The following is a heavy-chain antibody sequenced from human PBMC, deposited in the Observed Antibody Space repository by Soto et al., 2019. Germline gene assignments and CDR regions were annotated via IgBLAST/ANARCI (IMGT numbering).Heavy chain of an antibody. D-gene: IGHD2-15*01. CDR3: ARDLGGWPDY. V-gene: IGHV1-18*01. CDR1: GYTFIRYG. CDR2: ISTHNGNT. Sequence: GASVKVSCKASGYTFIRYGISWVRQAPGQGLEWMGWISTHNGNTYYAQNFQGRVTMTSDTPTSTAYMELSSLRSEDTAVYYCARDLGGWPDYWGQGTLVTVSS. J-gene: IGHJ4*02.